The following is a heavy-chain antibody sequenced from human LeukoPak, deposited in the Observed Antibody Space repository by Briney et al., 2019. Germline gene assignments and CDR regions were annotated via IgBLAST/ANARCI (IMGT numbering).Heavy chain of an antibody. V-gene: IGHV4-34*01. CDR2: INHSGST. CDR1: GGSFSGYY. J-gene: IGHJ4*02. CDR3: ARAKDLFLWSYYFDY. Sequence: SETLSLTCAVYGGSFSGYYWSWIHQPPGKGLEWIGEINHSGSTNYNPSLKSRVTISVDTSKNQFSLKLSSVTAADTAVYYCARAKDLFLWSYYFDYCGQGTLVTVSS. D-gene: IGHD2/OR15-2a*01.